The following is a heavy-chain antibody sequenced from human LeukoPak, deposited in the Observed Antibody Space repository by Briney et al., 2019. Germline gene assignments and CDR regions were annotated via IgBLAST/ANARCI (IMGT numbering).Heavy chain of an antibody. CDR3: ARRRISSVAGNYYFDY. CDR2: IYPGDSDT. Sequence: GESLKISCKGSGYSFTSYWIGWVRRMPGKGLEWMGIIYPGDSDTRYSPSFQGQVTISADKSISTAYLQWSSLKASDTAMYYCARRRISSVAGNYYFDYWGQGTLVTVSS. J-gene: IGHJ4*02. CDR1: GYSFTSYW. V-gene: IGHV5-51*01. D-gene: IGHD6-19*01.